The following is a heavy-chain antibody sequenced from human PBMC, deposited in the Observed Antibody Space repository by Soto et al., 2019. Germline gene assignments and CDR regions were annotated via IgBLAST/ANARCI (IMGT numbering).Heavy chain of an antibody. D-gene: IGHD4-17*01. J-gene: IGHJ3*02. CDR2: IIPILGIA. Sequence: ASVKISCKASGGTFSSYTISWGRQAPGQGLEWMGRIIPILGIATYAEKFQGRVTITADKSTSTTYMELSSLRSEDTAVYYCARASATVVDAFDIWGQGTMVTVSS. CDR3: ARASATVVDAFDI. CDR1: GGTFSSYT. V-gene: IGHV1-69*02.